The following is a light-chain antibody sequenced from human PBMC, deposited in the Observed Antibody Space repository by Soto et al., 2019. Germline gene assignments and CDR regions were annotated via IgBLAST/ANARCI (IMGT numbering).Light chain of an antibody. J-gene: IGKJ4*01. V-gene: IGKV3-11*01. Sequence: EIVLTQSPTTLSLSPGERATLSCRASQSVSSYFAWYQQKPGQAPRLLIYDASTRAADIPARFSGSGSGTDCTLTISSLEPEDFAVYYCQQRSDWPLTFGGGTKVEIK. CDR3: QQRSDWPLT. CDR2: DAS. CDR1: QSVSSY.